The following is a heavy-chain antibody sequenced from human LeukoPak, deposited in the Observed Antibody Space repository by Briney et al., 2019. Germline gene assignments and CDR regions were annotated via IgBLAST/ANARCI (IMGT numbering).Heavy chain of an antibody. Sequence: ASVKVSCKASGFRFTDYYFHWVRQAPGQGLEWMGWINPNNGDTNSAQKFEGRVTMTRDTSISTAFMELSSLRSDDTAIYYCARDTLLVWFGDLDYWGQGTLVTVSS. CDR2: INPNNGDT. CDR3: ARDTLLVWFGDLDY. CDR1: GFRFTDYY. V-gene: IGHV1-2*02. J-gene: IGHJ4*02. D-gene: IGHD3-10*01.